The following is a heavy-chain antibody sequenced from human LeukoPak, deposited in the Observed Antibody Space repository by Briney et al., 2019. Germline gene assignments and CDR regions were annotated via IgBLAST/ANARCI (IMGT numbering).Heavy chain of an antibody. V-gene: IGHV1-69*01. CDR1: GGIFSNYG. D-gene: IGHD4-11*01. CDR2: IIPIFGTA. J-gene: IGHJ6*02. CDR3: ARDYSKHRTNYYYYYGMDV. Sequence: ASVRVSCKASGGIFSNYGISWVRQAPGQGLEWMGEIIPIFGTANYAQKFQGRVTITADESTSTAYMELSILRSEDPAVYYCARDYSKHRTNYYYYYGMDVWGQGTTVTVSS.